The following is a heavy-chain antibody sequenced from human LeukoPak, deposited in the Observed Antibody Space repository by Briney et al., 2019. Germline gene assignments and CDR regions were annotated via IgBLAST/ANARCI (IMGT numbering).Heavy chain of an antibody. CDR2: ISGSGTST. CDR3: AKKKIGSYYFDN. D-gene: IGHD1-26*01. Sequence: GGSLRLSCAASGFTFNSHAMSWVRQAPGKGLERVSSISGSGTSTYSADSVKGRFTISRDNSKNTVYPQMNSLRAEDTAIYYCAKKKIGSYYFDNWGQGTLVTVSS. CDR1: GFTFNSHA. V-gene: IGHV3-23*01. J-gene: IGHJ4*02.